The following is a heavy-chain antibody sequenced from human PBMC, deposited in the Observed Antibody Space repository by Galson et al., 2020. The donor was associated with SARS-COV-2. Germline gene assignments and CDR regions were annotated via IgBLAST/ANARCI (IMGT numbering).Heavy chain of an antibody. CDR3: ARESTVTSRGLDV. V-gene: IGHV4-4*07. D-gene: IGHD4-17*01. CDR2: IYTTGST. CDR1: RDSINNYF. Sequence: SETLSLTCTVSRDSINNYFWTWIRQPAGKGLEWIGRIYTTGSTNYNPSLKTRVTMSVDIFKNQFALKLISVTAADTAVYFCARESTVTSRGLDVWGQGTTVTVSS. J-gene: IGHJ6*02.